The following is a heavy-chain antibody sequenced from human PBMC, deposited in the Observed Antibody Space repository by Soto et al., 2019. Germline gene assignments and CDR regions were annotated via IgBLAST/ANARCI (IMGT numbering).Heavy chain of an antibody. CDR3: AGHSNYNWFDP. D-gene: IGHD4-4*01. CDR2: IYYSGST. Sequence: SETLSLTCTVSGGSISSSSYYWGWIRQPPGKGLEWIGSIYYSGSTYYNPSLKSRVTISVDTAKNKISRKLSCLTAADTAVYYCAGHSNYNWFDPWGQGTLVTVSS. CDR1: GGSISSSSYY. V-gene: IGHV4-39*01. J-gene: IGHJ5*02.